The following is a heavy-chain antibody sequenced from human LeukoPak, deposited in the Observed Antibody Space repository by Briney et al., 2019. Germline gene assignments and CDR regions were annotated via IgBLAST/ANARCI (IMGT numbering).Heavy chain of an antibody. CDR3: ARHTRPQNFDY. CDR1: GGSFSGYY. Sequence: SETLSLTCAVYGGSFSGYYWSWIRQPPRKGLEWIGEINHSGSTNYNPSLKSRVTISVDTSKNQFSLKLSSVTAAHTAVYYCARHTRPQNFDYWGQGTLVTVSS. CDR2: INHSGST. J-gene: IGHJ4*02. V-gene: IGHV4-34*01.